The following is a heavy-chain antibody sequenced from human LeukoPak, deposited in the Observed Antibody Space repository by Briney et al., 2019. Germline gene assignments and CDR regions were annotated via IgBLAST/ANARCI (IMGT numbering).Heavy chain of an antibody. J-gene: IGHJ4*02. Sequence: GGSLRLSCAASGFTFSSYWMSWARPAPGKGLDWVAKIKQDGSEKYYVDSVKGRFTISRDNAKNSLYLQMNSLRAEDTAVHYCARWIFWSGYLFDYWGQGTLVTVSS. D-gene: IGHD3-3*01. V-gene: IGHV3-7*01. CDR2: IKQDGSEK. CDR3: ARWIFWSGYLFDY. CDR1: GFTFSSYW.